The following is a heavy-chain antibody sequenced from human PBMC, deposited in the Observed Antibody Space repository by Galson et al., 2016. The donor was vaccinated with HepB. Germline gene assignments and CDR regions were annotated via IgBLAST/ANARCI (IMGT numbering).Heavy chain of an antibody. CDR3: ARLRGWSFDL. Sequence: SLRLSCAAPGFTFSSFWMTWVRQAPGKGLEWVANIKEDGSDTYYVDSVRGRFTVSRDNAKKSLFLQMSSLRAEDTAVYYCARLRGWSFDLWGRGTLGTVSS. V-gene: IGHV3-7*01. CDR2: IKEDGSDT. J-gene: IGHJ2*01. CDR1: GFTFSSFW. D-gene: IGHD4-17*01.